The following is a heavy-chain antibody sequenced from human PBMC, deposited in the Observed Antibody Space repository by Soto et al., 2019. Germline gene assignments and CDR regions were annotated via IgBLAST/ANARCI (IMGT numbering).Heavy chain of an antibody. CDR2: IYYSGTT. D-gene: IGHD5-12*01. V-gene: IGHV4-31*03. Sequence: TLSLTCTVSGASVNYGGYYWGWVRQRPGKGLEWIAYIYYSGTTSFNPSLRSRLSISVDTSKNQFSLRLTSVTAADTAVYFCTRVRTPPYSPVATYYFDYSGRGTLVTFSS. CDR3: TRVRTPPYSPVATYYFDY. J-gene: IGHJ4*02. CDR1: GASVNYGGYY.